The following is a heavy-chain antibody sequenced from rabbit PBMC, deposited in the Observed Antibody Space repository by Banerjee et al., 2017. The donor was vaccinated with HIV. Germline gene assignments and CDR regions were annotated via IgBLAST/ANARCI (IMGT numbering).Heavy chain of an antibody. CDR1: GIDFSSYYR. D-gene: IGHD6-1*01. CDR2: IYTTSGST. Sequence: QEQLKETGGGLVQPGGTLTLTCKASGIDFSSYYRMCWVRQAPGRGLELIACIYTTSGSTWYASWVNGRFTISRSTSLNTVDLQMTSLTAADTATYFCARAGGVAYNYGLWGPGTLVTVS. CDR3: ARAGGVAYNYGL. V-gene: IGHV1S43*01. J-gene: IGHJ4*01.